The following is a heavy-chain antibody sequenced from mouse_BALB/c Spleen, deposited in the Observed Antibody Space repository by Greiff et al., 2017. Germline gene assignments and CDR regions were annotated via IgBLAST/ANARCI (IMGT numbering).Heavy chain of an antibody. CDR2: ILPGSGST. D-gene: IGHD1-1*01. V-gene: IGHV1-9*01. CDR3: ARSSYFYAMDY. CDR1: GYTFSSYW. Sequence: VKLMESGAELMKPGASVKISCKATGYTFSSYWIEWVKQRPGHGLEWIGEILPGSGSTNYNEKFKGKATFTADTSSNTAYMQLSSLTSEDSAVYYCARSSYFYAMDYWGQGTSVTVSS. J-gene: IGHJ4*01.